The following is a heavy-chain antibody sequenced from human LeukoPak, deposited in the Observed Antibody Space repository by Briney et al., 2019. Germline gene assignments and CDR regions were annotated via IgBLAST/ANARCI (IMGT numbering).Heavy chain of an antibody. V-gene: IGHV5-10-1*01. CDR1: GYNFTGHW. Sequence: GESLKISCKGSGYNFTGHWISWVRQMPGKGLEWMGRLDPTDSYTNYSPSFQGHVTISADRSISTAYLQWNSLEASDTAIYYCARLRDGSVDYWGQGTLVTVSS. CDR2: LDPTDSYT. J-gene: IGHJ4*02. CDR3: ARLRDGSVDY.